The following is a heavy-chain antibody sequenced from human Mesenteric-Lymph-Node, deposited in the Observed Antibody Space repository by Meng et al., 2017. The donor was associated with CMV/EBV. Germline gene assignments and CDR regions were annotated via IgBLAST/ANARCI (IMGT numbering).Heavy chain of an antibody. CDR3: ARDAYCTADGCYSDDVFDI. D-gene: IGHD2-15*01. Sequence: GGSLRLSCAASGFTFRNFFMSWVRQAPGKGLEWVANIKQDGSEEYYLDSVKGRFSISRDNARNSLFLQMNSLSAEDTAVYYCARDAYCTADGCYSDDVFDIWGRGTMVTVSS. V-gene: IGHV3-7*01. CDR1: GFTFRNFF. J-gene: IGHJ3*02. CDR2: IKQDGSEE.